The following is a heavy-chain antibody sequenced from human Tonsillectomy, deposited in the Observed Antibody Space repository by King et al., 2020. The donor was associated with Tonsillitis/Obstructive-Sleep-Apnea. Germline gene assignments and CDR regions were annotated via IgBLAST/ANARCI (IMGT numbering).Heavy chain of an antibody. CDR2: ISYSGST. J-gene: IGHJ4*02. CDR3: ARYGGAHDR. D-gene: IGHD3-16*01. Sequence: QLQESGPGLVKPSETLSLTCTVSGGSISSYYCSWIRQPPGKGLEWIGYISYSGSTNYNPSLKSRVTISVDTSKNQFSLNLSSVTAADTAVYYCARYGGAHDRGGQGTLVTVSS. V-gene: IGHV4-59*08. CDR1: GGSISSYY.